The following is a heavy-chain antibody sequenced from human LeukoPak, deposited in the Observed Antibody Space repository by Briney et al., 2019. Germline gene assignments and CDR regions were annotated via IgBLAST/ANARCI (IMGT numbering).Heavy chain of an antibody. D-gene: IGHD1-26*01. CDR1: GYTFTGYY. V-gene: IGHV1-2*02. CDR3: ARDFGWELRYCFDY. CDR2: INPNSGGT. J-gene: IGHJ4*02. Sequence: ASVKVSCKASGYTFTGYYMHWVRQAPGQGLEWMGWINPNSGGTNYAQKFQGRVTMTRDTSISTAYMELSRLRSDDTAVYYCARDFGWELRYCFDYWGQGTLVTVSS.